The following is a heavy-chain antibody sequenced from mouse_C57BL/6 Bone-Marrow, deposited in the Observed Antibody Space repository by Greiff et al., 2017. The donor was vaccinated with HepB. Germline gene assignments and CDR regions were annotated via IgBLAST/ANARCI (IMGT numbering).Heavy chain of an antibody. CDR3: ASSYGSSSAWFAY. Sequence: VQLKESGPGLAKPSQTLSLTCSVTGYSITSDYWNWIRKFPGNKLEYMGYISYSGSTYYNPSLKSRISITRDTSKNQYYLQLNSVTTEDTATYCFASSYGSSSAWFAYWGQGTLVTVSA. D-gene: IGHD1-1*01. CDR1: GYSITSDY. CDR2: ISYSGST. J-gene: IGHJ3*01. V-gene: IGHV3-8*01.